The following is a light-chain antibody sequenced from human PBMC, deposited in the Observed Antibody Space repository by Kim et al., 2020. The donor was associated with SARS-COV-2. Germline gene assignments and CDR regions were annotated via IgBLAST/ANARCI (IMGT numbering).Light chain of an antibody. Sequence: ASVGDRVTITCLASQDISNYLACFQLKPGKAPKLLIYTASALQPGVPSRFSGSGSGTDFTLTVTSLQPEDVATYYCQKCDSAPWTFGQGTKVDIK. V-gene: IGKV1-27*01. CDR3: QKCDSAPWT. CDR1: QDISNY. CDR2: TAS. J-gene: IGKJ1*01.